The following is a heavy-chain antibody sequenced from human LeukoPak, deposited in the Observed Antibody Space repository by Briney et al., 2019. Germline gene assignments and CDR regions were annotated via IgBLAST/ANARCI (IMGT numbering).Heavy chain of an antibody. CDR3: ARDYVDDIPMIKDY. CDR2: IDLSGGST. Sequence: ASVKVSCKASGYTFTSYHMHWVRQAPGQGLEWMGKIDLSGGSTTYAQKFQGRVTMTRDTSTSTVYMELSSLRSEDTAVYYCARDYVDDIPMIKDYWGQGTLVTVSS. V-gene: IGHV1-46*01. D-gene: IGHD2-8*01. J-gene: IGHJ4*02. CDR1: GYTFTSYH.